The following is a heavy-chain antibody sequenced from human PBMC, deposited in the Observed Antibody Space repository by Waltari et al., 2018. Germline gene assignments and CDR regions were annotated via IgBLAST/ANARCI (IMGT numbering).Heavy chain of an antibody. V-gene: IGHV4-39*07. CDR2: IYYSGST. CDR1: GGSISSSSYY. J-gene: IGHJ4*02. Sequence: QLQLQESGPGLVKPSETLSLTCTVSGGSISSSSYYWGWIRQPPGKGLEWIGSIYYSGSTYYNPSLKSRVTISVDTSKNQFSLKLSSVTAADTAVYYCARGDRERGQQLVRVEYYFDYWGQGTLVTVSA. CDR3: ARGDRERGQQLVRVEYYFDY. D-gene: IGHD6-13*01.